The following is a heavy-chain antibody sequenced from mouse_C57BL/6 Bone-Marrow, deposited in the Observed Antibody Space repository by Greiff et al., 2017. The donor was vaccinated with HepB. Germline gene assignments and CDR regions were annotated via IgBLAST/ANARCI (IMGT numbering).Heavy chain of an antibody. CDR1: GYAFSSSW. J-gene: IGHJ2*01. D-gene: IGHD1-1*01. Sequence: VQLQQSGPELVKPGASVKISCKASGYAFSSSWMNWVKQRPGKGLEWIGRIYPGDGDTNYNGKFKGKATLTADKSSSTAYMQLSSLTSEDSAVYFCARGSITTAVAPFYWGQGTTLTVSS. CDR2: IYPGDGDT. CDR3: ARGSITTAVAPFY. V-gene: IGHV1-82*01.